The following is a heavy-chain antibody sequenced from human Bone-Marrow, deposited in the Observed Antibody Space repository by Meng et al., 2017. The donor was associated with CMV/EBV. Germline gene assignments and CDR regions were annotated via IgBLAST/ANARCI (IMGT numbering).Heavy chain of an antibody. CDR1: GGSISSSSYY. CDR3: ARADTAMVNGMDV. Sequence: SETLSLTCTVSGGSISSSSYYWSWIRQPPGKGLEWIGYIYYSGSTNYNPSLKSRVTISVDTSKNQFSLKLSSVTAADTAVYYCARADTAMVNGMDVWGQGTTVTVSS. J-gene: IGHJ6*02. V-gene: IGHV4-61*01. D-gene: IGHD5-18*01. CDR2: IYYSGST.